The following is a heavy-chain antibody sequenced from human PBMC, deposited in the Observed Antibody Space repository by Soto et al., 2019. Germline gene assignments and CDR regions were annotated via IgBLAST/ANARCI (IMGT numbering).Heavy chain of an antibody. CDR1: GFTFSNAW. V-gene: IGHV3-15*01. Sequence: PVGSLRLSCAASGFTFSNAWMSWVRQAPGKGLEWVGRIKSKTDGGTTDYAAPVKGRFTISRDDSKNTLYLQMNSLKTEDTAVYYCTTDIWFGELLAGYWGQGTLVTVSS. CDR3: TTDIWFGELLAGY. CDR2: IKSKTDGGTT. J-gene: IGHJ4*02. D-gene: IGHD3-10*01.